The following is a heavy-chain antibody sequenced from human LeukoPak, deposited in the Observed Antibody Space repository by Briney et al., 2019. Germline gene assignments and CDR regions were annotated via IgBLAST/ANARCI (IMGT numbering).Heavy chain of an antibody. D-gene: IGHD1-7*01. V-gene: IGHV5-51*01. Sequence: GGSLKISFKGSGTRFTSYWIGWVRRMPGKGLEGMGSIYPGKSDTRFSPSFQGQVTTSADKSISTAYLQWSSLKASDTAMYYCARWHTITGTDGFDYWGQGTLVTVSS. CDR2: IYPGKSDT. CDR1: GTRFTSYW. J-gene: IGHJ4*02. CDR3: ARWHTITGTDGFDY.